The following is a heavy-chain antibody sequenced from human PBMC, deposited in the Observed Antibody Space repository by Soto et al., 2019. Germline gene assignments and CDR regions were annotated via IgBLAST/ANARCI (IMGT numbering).Heavy chain of an antibody. CDR2: IHYNGNT. Sequence: QVQLQVSAPGLVKPSETLSLTCTVSGDSISAYSWSSVRQPPGQGLEWIGTIHYNGNTKSNPSLQSRVSMSVGTYKNQCSLRLISVTAADTAKYFCAREGNIGRLLQTLDFWGQGTLVTVAS. V-gene: IGHV4-59*01. J-gene: IGHJ4*02. CDR3: AREGNIGRLLQTLDF. CDR1: GDSISAYS. D-gene: IGHD2-21*01.